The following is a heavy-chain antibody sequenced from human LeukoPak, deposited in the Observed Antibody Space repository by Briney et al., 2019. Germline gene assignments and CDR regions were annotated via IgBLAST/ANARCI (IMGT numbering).Heavy chain of an antibody. Sequence: GGSLRLSCAASGFTFSSYSMNWVRQAPGKGLEWISYIDSSSSTIYYADSVKGRFTISRDNAKNSLYLQMNSLRAEDTAVYYCARETAAGTDFDYWGQGTLVTVSS. J-gene: IGHJ4*02. V-gene: IGHV3-48*04. CDR3: ARETAAGTDFDY. D-gene: IGHD6-13*01. CDR1: GFTFSSYS. CDR2: IDSSSSTI.